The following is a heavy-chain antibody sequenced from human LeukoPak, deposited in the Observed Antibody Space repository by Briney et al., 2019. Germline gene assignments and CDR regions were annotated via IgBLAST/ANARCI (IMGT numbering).Heavy chain of an antibody. CDR3: ARGGRDIVVTTFDY. CDR1: GGTFSSYA. D-gene: IGHD2-15*01. CDR2: IIPIFGTA. J-gene: IGHJ4*02. Sequence: SVKVSFKASGGTFSSYAISWVRQAPGQGLEWMGGIIPIFGTANYAQKFQGRVTITTDESTSTAHMELSSLRSEDTAVYYCARGGRDIVVTTFDYWGQGTLVTVSS. V-gene: IGHV1-69*05.